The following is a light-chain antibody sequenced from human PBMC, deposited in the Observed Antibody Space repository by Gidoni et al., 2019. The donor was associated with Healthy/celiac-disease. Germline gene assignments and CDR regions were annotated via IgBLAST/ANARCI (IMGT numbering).Light chain of an antibody. CDR2: DAS. CDR1: QSVSIY. Sequence: EIVLTQSPATLSLSPGERATLTCRASQSVSIYLAWYQQKPGQAPRLLIYDASNRATGIPARFSGSGSGTDFTLTISSLEPEDFAVYYCQQRSNWPPIFXGXTKVEIK. J-gene: IGKJ4*01. CDR3: QQRSNWPPI. V-gene: IGKV3-11*01.